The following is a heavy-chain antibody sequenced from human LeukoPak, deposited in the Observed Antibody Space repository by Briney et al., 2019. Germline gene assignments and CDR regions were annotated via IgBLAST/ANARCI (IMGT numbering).Heavy chain of an antibody. CDR1: GFSFSSYG. Sequence: GGFLRLSCAGSGFSFSSYGMHWVRQAPGKGLEWMAFIRSDGSNKYYADSVKGRLTISRDNSKNTLYLQMNSLRAEDTAVYYCARILDSAWGELGYWGQGTLVTVSS. J-gene: IGHJ4*02. CDR3: ARILDSAWGELGY. CDR2: IRSDGSNK. D-gene: IGHD6-19*01. V-gene: IGHV3-30*02.